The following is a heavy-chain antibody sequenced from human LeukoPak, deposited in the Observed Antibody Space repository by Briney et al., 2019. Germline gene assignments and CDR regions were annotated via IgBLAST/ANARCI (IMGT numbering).Heavy chain of an antibody. CDR3: ARAVVVVPAATREYYYMDV. D-gene: IGHD2-2*01. CDR1: GGSISSYY. V-gene: IGHV4-4*07. Sequence: PSETLSLTCTVSGGSISSYYWSWIRQPAGKGLEWIGRIYTSGSTNYNPSLKSRVNILVDKSKNQFSLKLSSVTAADTAVYYCARAVVVVPAATREYYYMDVWGKGTTVTVSS. CDR2: IYTSGST. J-gene: IGHJ6*03.